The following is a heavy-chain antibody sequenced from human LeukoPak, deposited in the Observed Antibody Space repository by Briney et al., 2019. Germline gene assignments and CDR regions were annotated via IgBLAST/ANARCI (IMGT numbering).Heavy chain of an antibody. D-gene: IGHD3-22*01. Sequence: PGGSLRLSCAASGFTFDDYAMRWVRQAPGKGLEWVSLISGDGGSTYYADSVKGRFTISRDNSKNSLYLQMNSLRTEDTALYYCAKGTQYYYDSSGYYVGYFDYWGQGTLVTVSS. CDR1: GFTFDDYA. J-gene: IGHJ4*02. CDR2: ISGDGGST. V-gene: IGHV3-43*02. CDR3: AKGTQYYYDSSGYYVGYFDY.